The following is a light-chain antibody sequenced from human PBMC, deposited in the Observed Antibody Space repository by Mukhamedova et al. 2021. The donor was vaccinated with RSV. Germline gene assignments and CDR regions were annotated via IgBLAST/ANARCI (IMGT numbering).Light chain of an antibody. CDR1: QSVSSY. CDR3: QQYNNWPPYS. Sequence: GERATLSCRASQSVSSYLAWYQQKPGQAPRLLIYDASNRATGIPARFSGSGSGTEFTLTISSMQSEDFAVYYCQQYNNWPPYSFG. CDR2: DAS. J-gene: IGKJ2*03. V-gene: IGKV3D-15*01.